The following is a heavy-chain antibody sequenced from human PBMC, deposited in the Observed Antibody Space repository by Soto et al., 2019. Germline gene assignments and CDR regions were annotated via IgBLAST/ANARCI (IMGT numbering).Heavy chain of an antibody. Sequence: SETLSLTCTVSGASIRSTDYYWSWIRRAPGKGLEWIGYVYYTGSTYYNPSLMSRLTISVDTSKNQFSLKLTSVTAAETAVYYCVRPAREGAVAPHWFDRWGHGTHVTV. V-gene: IGHV4-30-4*01. CDR1: GASIRSTDYY. J-gene: IGHJ5*02. CDR3: VRPAREGAVAPHWFDR. CDR2: VYYTGST.